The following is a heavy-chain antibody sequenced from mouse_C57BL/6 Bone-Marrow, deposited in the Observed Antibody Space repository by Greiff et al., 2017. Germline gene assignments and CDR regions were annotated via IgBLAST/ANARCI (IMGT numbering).Heavy chain of an antibody. J-gene: IGHJ1*03. CDR1: GYTFTSYD. CDR3: ARDYGSSYWYFDV. D-gene: IGHD1-1*01. Sequence: VQLQESGPELVKPGASVKLSCKASGYTFTSYDITWVKQRPGQGLAWIGWIYPRDGSTKYNEKFKGKATFTVDTSSSTAYMERHSLTSEDSAFYVCARDYGSSYWYFDVWGTGTTVTVSS. CDR2: IYPRDGST. V-gene: IGHV1-85*01.